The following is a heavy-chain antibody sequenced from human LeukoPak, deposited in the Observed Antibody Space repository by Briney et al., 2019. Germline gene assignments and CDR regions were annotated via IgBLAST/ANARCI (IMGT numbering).Heavy chain of an antibody. CDR1: GFTFDDYA. D-gene: IGHD3-9*01. CDR2: ISWNSGSI. Sequence: GGSLRLSCAASGFTFDDYAMHWVRRAPGKGLEWVSGISWNSGSIGYADSVKGRFTISRDNAKNSLYLQMNSLRAEDTALYYCAKDISYDILTGYPSYWGQGTLVTVSS. V-gene: IGHV3-9*01. CDR3: AKDISYDILTGYPSY. J-gene: IGHJ4*02.